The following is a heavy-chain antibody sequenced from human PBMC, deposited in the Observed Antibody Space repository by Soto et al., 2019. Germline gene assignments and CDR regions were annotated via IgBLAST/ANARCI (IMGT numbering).Heavy chain of an antibody. CDR2: INHSGST. V-gene: IGHV4-34*01. Sequence: SETLSLTCAVYGGSFSGYYWSWIRQPPGKGLEWIGEINHSGSTNYNPSLKSRVTISVDTSKNQFSPKLSSVTAADTAVYYCARDPTYYYDSSGYEYAFDIWGQGTMVTVSS. CDR3: ARDPTYYYDSSGYEYAFDI. J-gene: IGHJ3*02. CDR1: GGSFSGYY. D-gene: IGHD3-22*01.